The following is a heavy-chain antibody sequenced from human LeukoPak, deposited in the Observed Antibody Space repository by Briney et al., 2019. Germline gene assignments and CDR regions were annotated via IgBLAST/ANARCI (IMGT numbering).Heavy chain of an antibody. V-gene: IGHV4-59*08. D-gene: IGHD2-15*01. CDR1: GGSISSYY. Sequence: SETLSLTCTVSGGSISSYYWSWIRQPPGKGLEWIGYIYYSGSTNYNPSLKSRVTISVDTSKNQFSLKLSSVTAADTAVYYCARQRGGSCNDYWGQGTLVTVSS. J-gene: IGHJ4*02. CDR2: IYYSGST. CDR3: ARQRGGSCNDY.